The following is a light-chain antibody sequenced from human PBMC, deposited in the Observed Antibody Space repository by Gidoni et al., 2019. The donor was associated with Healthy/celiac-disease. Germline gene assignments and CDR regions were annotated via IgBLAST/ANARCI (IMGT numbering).Light chain of an antibody. Sequence: DIQMTQSPASLSASVGDRVTITCQASQDISNYLNWYQQKPGKAPKLLIYDASNLETGVPSRFSGSGSGTDFTFTISSLHPEDIATYYCQQYDNPPLFGHGTRLEIK. CDR3: QQYDNPPL. CDR2: DAS. J-gene: IGKJ5*01. V-gene: IGKV1-33*01. CDR1: QDISNY.